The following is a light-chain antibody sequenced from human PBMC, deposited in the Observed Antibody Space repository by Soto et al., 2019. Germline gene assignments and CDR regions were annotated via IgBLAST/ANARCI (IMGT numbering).Light chain of an antibody. Sequence: DVVMPKSPLSLPVTLGQPASISFRSNQSLVHSDGIAYFSWFQQRPGRSPRRLIYKVSNRDSGVPARFSGSGSGTDFALKISRVEAEDVGVYYCMQGTHWPITFGHVTRLEIK. V-gene: IGKV2-30*02. J-gene: IGKJ5*01. CDR2: KVS. CDR3: MQGTHWPIT. CDR1: QSLVHSDGIAY.